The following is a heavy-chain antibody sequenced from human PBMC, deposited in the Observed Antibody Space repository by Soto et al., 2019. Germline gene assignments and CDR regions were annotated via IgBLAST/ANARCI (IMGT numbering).Heavy chain of an antibody. Sequence: SETLSLTCTVSGGSISGYYWSWIRQPPGKRLEWIGYIYYSGSTNYNPSLRSRVTISIDTSKNQFSLKLSSVTAADTAVYYCARYPRLDYWGQGTLVTVSS. V-gene: IGHV4-59*08. CDR3: ARYPRLDY. J-gene: IGHJ4*02. CDR2: IYYSGST. CDR1: GGSISGYY.